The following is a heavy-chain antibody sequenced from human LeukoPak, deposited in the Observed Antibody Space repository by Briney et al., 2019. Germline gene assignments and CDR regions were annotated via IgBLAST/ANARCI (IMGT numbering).Heavy chain of an antibody. CDR1: GFTLSNYW. CDR2: IKSDGSRT. Sequence: QPGGSLRLSCAASGFTLSNYWMHWVSQAPGKGLVWVSRIKSDGSRTTYADSVKGRFTISRDNAKNSLYLQMNSLRAEDTAVYYCARDKYYDFWSGYYRPPASGICWGQGTLVTVSS. V-gene: IGHV3-74*01. D-gene: IGHD3-3*01. J-gene: IGHJ4*02. CDR3: ARDKYYDFWSGYYRPPASGIC.